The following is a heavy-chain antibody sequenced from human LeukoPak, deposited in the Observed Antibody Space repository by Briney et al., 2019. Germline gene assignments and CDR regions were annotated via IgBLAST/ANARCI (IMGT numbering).Heavy chain of an antibody. D-gene: IGHD3-3*01. CDR1: VLLFRICI. CDR2: NTPSGDRT. V-gene: IGHV3-23*01. J-gene: IGHJ1*01. CDR3: AKGLPKITIFGALQH. Sequence: TGGSLRLSYASSVLLFRICIVSGGPQAPGKGVEWGSGNTPSGDRTYYADSVKGRCTIFRDNSKNTLYLQMISLRAEDTAIYYCAKGLPKITIFGALQHWGQGTLVTVSS.